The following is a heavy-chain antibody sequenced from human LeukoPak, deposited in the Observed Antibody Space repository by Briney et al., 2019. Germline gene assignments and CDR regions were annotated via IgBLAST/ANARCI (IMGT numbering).Heavy chain of an antibody. CDR2: IYNSGST. Sequence: TLSLTCSVSDGFISSGSYYWNWIRPPAGKGLEGIGRIYNSGSTNYNPSLKSRVTISVDKAKNPVSLKLGSVPAADTAVYYCARTILRGYSGYDRNYMDVWGKGTTVTVSS. D-gene: IGHD5-12*01. CDR3: ARTILRGYSGYDRNYMDV. CDR1: DGFISSGSYY. V-gene: IGHV4-61*02. J-gene: IGHJ6*03.